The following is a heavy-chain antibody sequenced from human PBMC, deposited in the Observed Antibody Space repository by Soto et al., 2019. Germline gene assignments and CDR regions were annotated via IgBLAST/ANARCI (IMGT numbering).Heavy chain of an antibody. Sequence: SETLSLTCTVSGGSISSSRYYWGWIRQPPGKGLEWIGSIYFSGSSYYNPSLKSRVTIFVDTSKNQFSLKLSSVTAADTAVYYCARHYPFGSGSYSPYYFDSSGQGTLVTVS. CDR1: GGSISSSRYY. D-gene: IGHD3-10*01. CDR3: ARHYPFGSGSYSPYYFDS. CDR2: IYFSGSS. J-gene: IGHJ4*02. V-gene: IGHV4-39*01.